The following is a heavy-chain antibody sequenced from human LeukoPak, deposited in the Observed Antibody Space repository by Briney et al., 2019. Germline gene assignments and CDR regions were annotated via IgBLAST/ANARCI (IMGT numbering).Heavy chain of an antibody. CDR1: GGSFSGYY. J-gene: IGHJ6*03. CDR2: INHSGST. V-gene: IGHV4-34*01. CDR3: ARGGVVPAAKSPADEGYYYYMDV. D-gene: IGHD2-2*01. Sequence: SETLSLTCAVYGGSFSGYYWSSIRQPPAKGLEWIGEINHSGSTNYNPSLKSRVTISVDTSKNQFSLKLSSVTAADTAVYYCARGGVVPAAKSPADEGYYYYMDVWGKGTTVTVSS.